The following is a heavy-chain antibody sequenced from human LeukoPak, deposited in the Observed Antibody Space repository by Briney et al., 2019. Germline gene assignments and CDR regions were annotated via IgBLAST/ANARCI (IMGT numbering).Heavy chain of an antibody. J-gene: IGHJ4*02. CDR3: TVDIVATIPYYFDY. Sequence: ASVKVSCKASGGTFSSYAISWVRQAPGQGLEWMGWISAYNGNTNYAQKLQGRVTMTTDTSTSTAYMELRSLRSDDTAVYYCTVDIVATIPYYFDYWGQGTLVTVSS. CDR2: ISAYNGNT. V-gene: IGHV1-18*01. CDR1: GGTFSSYA. D-gene: IGHD5-12*01.